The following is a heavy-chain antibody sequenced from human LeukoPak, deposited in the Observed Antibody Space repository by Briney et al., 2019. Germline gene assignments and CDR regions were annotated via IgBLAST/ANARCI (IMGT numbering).Heavy chain of an antibody. D-gene: IGHD3-10*01. Sequence: SETLSLTCTVSGGSINSYWSWIRQPAGKGLEWIGRISGSGTITYNPALQSRLSISIDTSKNQFSLKLMSVTAADTAVYYCAXDSGTTGEVKFDPWGQGTLVTVSS. CDR3: AXDSGTTGEVKFDP. J-gene: IGHJ5*02. V-gene: IGHV4-4*07. CDR2: ISGSGTI. CDR1: GGSINSY.